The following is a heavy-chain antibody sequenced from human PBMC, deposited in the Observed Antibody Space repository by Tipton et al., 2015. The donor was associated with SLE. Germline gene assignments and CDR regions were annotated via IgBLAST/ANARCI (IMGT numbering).Heavy chain of an antibody. CDR1: GGSISSGSYY. V-gene: IGHV4-61*02. CDR3: ARADYRY. CDR2: IYTSGST. Sequence: TLSLTCTVSGGSISSGSYYWSWIRQPAGKGLEWIGRIYTSGSTNYNPSLKSRVTISVDTSKNQFSLKLSSVTAADTAVYYCARADYRYWGQGTLVTVSS. D-gene: IGHD4-11*01. J-gene: IGHJ4*02.